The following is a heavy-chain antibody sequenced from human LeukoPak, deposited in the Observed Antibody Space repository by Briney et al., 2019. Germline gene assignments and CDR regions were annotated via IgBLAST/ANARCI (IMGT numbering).Heavy chain of an antibody. D-gene: IGHD6-6*01. CDR3: ACSSSSLFDY. CDR1: GGSFSGYY. Sequence: PSETLSLTCAVYGGSFSGYYWSWIRQPPGKGLEWIGEINHSGSTNYNPSLKSRVTISVDTSKNQFSLKLSSVTAADTAVYYCACSSSSLFDYWGQGTLVTVSS. CDR2: INHSGST. V-gene: IGHV4-34*01. J-gene: IGHJ4*02.